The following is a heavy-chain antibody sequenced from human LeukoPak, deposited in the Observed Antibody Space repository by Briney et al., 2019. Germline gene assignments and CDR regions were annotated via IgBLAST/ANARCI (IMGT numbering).Heavy chain of an antibody. Sequence: GSLLLSCAASGFTVSDSYMSWVRQAPGKGLEWVSVIYSGGSTYYADSVKGRFTISRDTSKNTLYLQMNSLRAEDTAVYYCARAWSGTQYYFDYWGQGTLVTVSS. CDR3: ARAWSGTQYYFDY. CDR1: GFTVSDSY. J-gene: IGHJ4*02. V-gene: IGHV3-66*01. CDR2: IYSGGST. D-gene: IGHD3-3*01.